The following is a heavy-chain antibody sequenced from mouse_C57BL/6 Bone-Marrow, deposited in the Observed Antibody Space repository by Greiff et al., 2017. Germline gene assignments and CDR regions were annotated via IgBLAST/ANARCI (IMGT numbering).Heavy chain of an antibody. CDR3: ARSYYGSPVWYYFDY. Sequence: EVQLQQSGPELVKPGASVKIPCKASGYTFTDYNMDWVKQSHGKSLEWIGDINPNNGGTIYNQKFKGKATLTVDKSSSTAYMELRSLTSEDTAVYYCARSYYGSPVWYYFDYWGQGTTLTVSS. V-gene: IGHV1-18*01. J-gene: IGHJ2*01. CDR1: GYTFTDYN. D-gene: IGHD1-1*01. CDR2: INPNNGGT.